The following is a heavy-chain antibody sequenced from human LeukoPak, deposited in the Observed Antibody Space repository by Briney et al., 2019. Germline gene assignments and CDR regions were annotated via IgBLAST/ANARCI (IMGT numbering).Heavy chain of an antibody. Sequence: GASVKVSCKASGGTFSSYAISRVRQAPGQGLEWMGGIIPIFGTANYAQKFQGRATITADESTSTAYMELSSLRSEDTAVYYCARESLSAVGATGLFDYWGQGTLVTVSS. CDR2: IIPIFGTA. CDR3: ARESLSAVGATGLFDY. V-gene: IGHV1-69*13. CDR1: GGTFSSYA. J-gene: IGHJ4*02. D-gene: IGHD1-26*01.